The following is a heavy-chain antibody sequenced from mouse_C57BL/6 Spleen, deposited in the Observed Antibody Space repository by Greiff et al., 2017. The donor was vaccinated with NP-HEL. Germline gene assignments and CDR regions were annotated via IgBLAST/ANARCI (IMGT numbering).Heavy chain of an antibody. CDR3: ARDYGNFIYYAMDY. CDR2: IYPGDGDT. CDR1: GYAFSSSW. V-gene: IGHV1-82*01. J-gene: IGHJ4*01. D-gene: IGHD2-1*01. Sequence: VQLQQSGPELVKPGASVKISCKASGYAFSSSWMNWVKQRPGKGLEWIGRIYPGDGDTNYNGKFKGKATLTADKSSSTAYMQLSSLTSEDSAVYFCARDYGNFIYYAMDYWGQGTSVTVSS.